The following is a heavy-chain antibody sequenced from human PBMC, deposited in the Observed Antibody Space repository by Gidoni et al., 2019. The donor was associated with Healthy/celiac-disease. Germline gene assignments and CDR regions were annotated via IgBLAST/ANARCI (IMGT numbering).Heavy chain of an antibody. J-gene: IGHJ6*02. CDR1: GFTFRSYG. CDR3: ARDLEYCSGGSCYSTGMDV. CDR2: IWYDGSNK. Sequence: QVQLVESGGGVVQPGRSLRLSCPASGFTFRSYGMHWVRQAPGKGLEWLAVIWYDGSNKYDADSVKGRFTISRDNSKNTLYLQMNSLRAEDTAVYYCARDLEYCSGGSCYSTGMDVWGQGTTVTVSS. D-gene: IGHD2-15*01. V-gene: IGHV3-33*01.